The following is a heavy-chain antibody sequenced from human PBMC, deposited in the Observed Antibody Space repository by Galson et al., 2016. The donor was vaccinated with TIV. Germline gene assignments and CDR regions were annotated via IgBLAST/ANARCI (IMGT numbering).Heavy chain of an antibody. CDR3: ARGSPAGRLTATKLGDAFDI. Sequence: LSLTCSVSGGSMSGGGYYWNWIRQPPGKGLECIGHIYYSGSTYYNPTLKRRVVISVDTSKNQFSLKVTSVTAADTAVYYCARGSPAGRLTATKLGDAFDIWGQGTKVAVSS. D-gene: IGHD5-24*01. V-gene: IGHV4-30-4*01. CDR2: IYYSGST. J-gene: IGHJ3*02. CDR1: GGSMSGGGYY.